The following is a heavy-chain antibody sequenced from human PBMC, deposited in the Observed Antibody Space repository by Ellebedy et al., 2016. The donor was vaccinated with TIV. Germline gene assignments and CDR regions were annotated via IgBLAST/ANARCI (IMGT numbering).Heavy chain of an antibody. CDR3: ARGGGNWDYWYFDL. D-gene: IGHD4-23*01. J-gene: IGHJ2*01. V-gene: IGHV3-30-3*01. CDR2: ISYDGSNK. CDR1: GFTFSSYA. Sequence: GESLKISCAASGFTFSSYAMHWVRQAPGKGLEWVAVISYDGSNKYYADSVKGRFTISRDNSKNTLYLQMNSLRAEDTAVYYCARGGGNWDYWYFDLWGRGTLVTVSS.